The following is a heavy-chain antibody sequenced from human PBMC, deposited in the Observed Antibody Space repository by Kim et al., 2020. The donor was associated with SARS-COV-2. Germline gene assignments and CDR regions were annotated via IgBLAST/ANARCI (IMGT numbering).Heavy chain of an antibody. CDR1: GGSLSSGAYY. D-gene: IGHD1-26*01. J-gene: IGHJ4*02. Sequence: SETLSLTCSVSGGSLSSGAYYWSWIRQHPGKGLEWVGYIHDTGTSFYNPSLKSRVTISMDTSKNQISRKLTSVTAADTAVYFCATREAAGGLDSWGQGTLVTV. V-gene: IGHV4-31*03. CDR3: ATREAAGGLDS. CDR2: IHDTGTS.